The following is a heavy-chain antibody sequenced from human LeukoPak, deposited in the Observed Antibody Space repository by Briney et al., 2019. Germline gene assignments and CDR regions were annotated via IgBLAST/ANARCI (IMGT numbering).Heavy chain of an antibody. CDR1: GFSFSSYW. CDR2: IKQDGDEK. Sequence: GGSLRLSCAASGFSFSSYWMSWVRQAPGKGLEWVANIKQDGDEKYYVDSVKDRFTISRDNAKNSLYLQMNSLRAEDTAVYYCARGYCSGGSCYSAILDYWGQGTLVTVSS. CDR3: ARGYCSGGSCYSAILDY. D-gene: IGHD2-15*01. J-gene: IGHJ4*02. V-gene: IGHV3-7*01.